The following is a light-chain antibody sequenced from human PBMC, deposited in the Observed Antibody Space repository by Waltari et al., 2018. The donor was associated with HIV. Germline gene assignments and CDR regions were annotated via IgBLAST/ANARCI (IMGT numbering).Light chain of an antibody. CDR2: WAF. J-gene: IGKJ4*01. CDR3: QQYYSVYPLT. CDR1: RTLSYSPYIKNC. Sequence: DIVITPSPGFLSLPLGETPFITCKSTRTLSYSPYIKNCLAWYQHKIGQAPRLLIYWAFIREVGVAKRFSGSGSEAEFTLTITNVQAEDVAVYYCQQYYSVYPLTFGGGTKVEIE. V-gene: IGKV4-1*01.